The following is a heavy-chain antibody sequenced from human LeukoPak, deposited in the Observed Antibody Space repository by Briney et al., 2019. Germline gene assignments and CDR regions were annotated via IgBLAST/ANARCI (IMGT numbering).Heavy chain of an antibody. Sequence: PSETLSLTCAVSGGSISSGDYSWSCIRQPPGKGLEWIGYIYHSGSTYYNPSLKSRVTISVDRSKNQFSLKLSSVTAADTAVYYCARFAYGSRSYFDCWGQGTLVTVSS. V-gene: IGHV4-30-2*01. CDR2: IYHSGST. CDR1: GGSISSGDYS. CDR3: ARFAYGSRSYFDC. J-gene: IGHJ4*02. D-gene: IGHD3-10*01.